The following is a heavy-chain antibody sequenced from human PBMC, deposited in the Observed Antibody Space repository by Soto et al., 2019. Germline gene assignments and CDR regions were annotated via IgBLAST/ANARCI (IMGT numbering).Heavy chain of an antibody. Sequence: ASVKVSCKASGYTFTSYAMHWVRQAPGQRLEWMGWINAGNGNTKYSQKFQGRVTITRETSASTAYMELSSLRSEDTAVYYCARVATSYYDFFGQNWFDPWGQGTLVTVSS. CDR1: GYTFTSYA. J-gene: IGHJ5*02. D-gene: IGHD3-3*01. CDR2: INAGNGNT. CDR3: ARVATSYYDFFGQNWFDP. V-gene: IGHV1-3*01.